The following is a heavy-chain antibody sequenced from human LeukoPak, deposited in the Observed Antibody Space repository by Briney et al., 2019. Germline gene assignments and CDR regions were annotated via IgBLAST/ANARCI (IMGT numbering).Heavy chain of an antibody. Sequence: GESLKISCNGSGYSFTSFWIEWVRPIPGKGLEWMGIIYPGDSDTRYSPSFQGQVTISADKSISTAYLQWSSLKASDTAMYYCAKPADSSGYFPLDWGQGTLVTVSS. V-gene: IGHV5-51*01. D-gene: IGHD3-22*01. CDR3: AKPADSSGYFPLD. CDR1: GYSFTSFW. CDR2: IYPGDSDT. J-gene: IGHJ4*02.